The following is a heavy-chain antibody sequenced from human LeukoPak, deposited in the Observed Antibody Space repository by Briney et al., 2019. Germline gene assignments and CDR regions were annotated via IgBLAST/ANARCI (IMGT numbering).Heavy chain of an antibody. Sequence: GGSLRLSCAVSGFTFSSYWMHWVRQAPGKGLVWVSRINSDGSSTSYADSVKGRFTISRDNAKNTLYLQMNGLRAEDTAVYYCARVCYDILTGYCGYYYYGMDVWGKGTTVTVSS. CDR3: ARVCYDILTGYCGYYYYGMDV. D-gene: IGHD3-9*01. V-gene: IGHV3-74*01. CDR1: GFTFSSYW. CDR2: INSDGSST. J-gene: IGHJ6*04.